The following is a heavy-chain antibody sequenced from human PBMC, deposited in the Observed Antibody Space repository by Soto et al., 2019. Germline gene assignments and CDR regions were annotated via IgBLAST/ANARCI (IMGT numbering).Heavy chain of an antibody. CDR1: GFTFSSYS. CDR2: ISYDGSNK. D-gene: IGHD2-2*01. V-gene: IGHV3-30-3*01. J-gene: IGHJ6*02. Sequence: PGGSLRLSCAASGFTFSSYSRHWVRQAPGKGLEWVAVISYDGSNKYYADSVKGRFTISRDNSKNTLYLQMNSLRAEDTAVYYCARICDSSTSCYAPYYYYGMDVWGQGTTVTVSS. CDR3: ARICDSSTSCYAPYYYYGMDV.